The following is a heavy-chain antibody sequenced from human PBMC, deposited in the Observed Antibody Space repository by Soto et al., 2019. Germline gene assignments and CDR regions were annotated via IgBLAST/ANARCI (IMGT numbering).Heavy chain of an antibody. Sequence: SETLSLTCTVSGFSISSGDYYWSWIRQPPGKGLEWIGYIYYSGSTYYNPSLKSRVTISVDTSKNQFSLKLSSVTAADTAVYYCARALGYCSSTSCGNWFDPWGQGTLVTVSS. CDR1: GFSISSGDYY. CDR3: ARALGYCSSTSCGNWFDP. V-gene: IGHV4-30-4*01. J-gene: IGHJ5*02. D-gene: IGHD2-2*01. CDR2: IYYSGST.